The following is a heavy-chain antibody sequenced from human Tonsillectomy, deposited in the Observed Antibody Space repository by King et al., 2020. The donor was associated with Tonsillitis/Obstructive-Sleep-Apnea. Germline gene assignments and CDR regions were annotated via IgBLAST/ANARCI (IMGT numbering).Heavy chain of an antibody. CDR1: GGTISRSGYY. CDR3: ARVHSGDPDTFDI. J-gene: IGHJ3*02. Sequence: QLQESGPGLVKPSQTLSLTCTVSGGTISRSGYYWSWIRQHPGKGLEWIGYIYYSGSPHYNPSLKSLITISVDTSKNRCSLKLTSVTAADTAVYFCARVHSGDPDTFDIWGRGTMVTVSS. CDR2: IYYSGSP. D-gene: IGHD4-17*01. V-gene: IGHV4-31*01.